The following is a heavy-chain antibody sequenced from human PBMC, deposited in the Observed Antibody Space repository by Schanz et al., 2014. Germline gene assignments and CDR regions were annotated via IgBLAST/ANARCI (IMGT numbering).Heavy chain of an antibody. Sequence: EVQLLESGGGLVQPGGSLRLSCASSGFSFTTYAMSWVRQAPGKGLEWVSSISSGGGSTYYADSVKGRCTISRDNSKNTLYLQMKSLRAEDTAVYYCAKERFGELSAFDIWGQGTMVTVSS. J-gene: IGHJ3*02. CDR2: ISSGGGST. CDR3: AKERFGELSAFDI. D-gene: IGHD3-10*01. V-gene: IGHV3-23*01. CDR1: GFSFTTYA.